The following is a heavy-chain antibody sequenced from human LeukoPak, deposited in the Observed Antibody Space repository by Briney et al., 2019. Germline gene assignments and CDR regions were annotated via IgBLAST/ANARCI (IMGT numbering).Heavy chain of an antibody. CDR2: ISGSGGST. D-gene: IGHD2-8*01. Sequence: GGSLRLSCAASGFTFSSYAMSWVRQAPGKGLEWVSAISGSGGSTYYADSVEGRFTISRDNSKNTLYLQMNSLRAEDTAVYYCACVGFTNYAFDIWGQGTMVTVSS. J-gene: IGHJ3*02. V-gene: IGHV3-23*01. CDR1: GFTFSSYA. CDR3: ACVGFTNYAFDI.